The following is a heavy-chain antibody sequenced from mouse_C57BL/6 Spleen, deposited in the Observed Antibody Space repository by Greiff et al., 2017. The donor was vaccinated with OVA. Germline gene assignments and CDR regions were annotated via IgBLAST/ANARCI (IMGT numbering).Heavy chain of an antibody. CDR3: ARYGNGYYFDY. V-gene: IGHV5-9*01. CDR1: GFTFSSYT. D-gene: IGHD2-10*02. J-gene: IGHJ2*01. Sequence: EVQGVESGGGLVKPGGSLKLSCAASGFTFSSYTMSWVRQTPEKRLEWVATISGGGGNTYYPDSVKGRFTISRDNAKNTLYLQMSSLRSEDTALYYCARYGNGYYFDYWGQGTTLTVSS. CDR2: ISGGGGNT.